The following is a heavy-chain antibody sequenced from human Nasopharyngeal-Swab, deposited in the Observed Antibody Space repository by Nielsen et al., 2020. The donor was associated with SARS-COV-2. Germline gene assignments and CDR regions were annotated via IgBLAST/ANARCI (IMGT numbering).Heavy chain of an antibody. D-gene: IGHD6-19*01. V-gene: IGHV3-48*04. J-gene: IGHJ4*02. Sequence: GESLKISCAASGFTFSSYSMNWVRQAPGKGLEWVSYISSSSSTIYYADSVKGRFTISRDNAKNSLYLQMNSLRAEDTAVYYCARTYSSGGRWAWGYFNYWGQGTLVTVSS. CDR1: GFTFSSYS. CDR2: ISSSSSTI. CDR3: ARTYSSGGRWAWGYFNY.